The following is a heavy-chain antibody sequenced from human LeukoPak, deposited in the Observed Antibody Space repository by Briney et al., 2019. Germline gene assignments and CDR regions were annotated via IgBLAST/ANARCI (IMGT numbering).Heavy chain of an antibody. D-gene: IGHD6-13*01. CDR3: ARDPGIAAAGRYGMDV. Sequence: GGSLRLSCAASGFTVSSNYMSWVRQAPEKGLEWVSVIYSGGSTYYADSVKGRFTISRDNSKNTLYLQMNSLRAEDTAVYYCARDPGIAAAGRYGMDVWGQGTTVTVSS. CDR1: GFTVSSNY. V-gene: IGHV3-53*01. CDR2: IYSGGST. J-gene: IGHJ6*02.